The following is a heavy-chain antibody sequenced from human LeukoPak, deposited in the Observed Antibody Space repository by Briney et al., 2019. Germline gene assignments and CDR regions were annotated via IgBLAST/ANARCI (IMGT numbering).Heavy chain of an antibody. V-gene: IGHV3-11*05. CDR2: ISSRGDST. CDR3: ARESSGTYYLKQ. J-gene: IGHJ4*02. Sequence: GGSLRLSCAASGFTFSTYNMNWIRQAPGNGPEWVSSISSRGDSTNYADSVKGRFTISRDNAKNSLYLQMNSLRAEDTAVHYCARESSGTYYLKQWGQGTLVTVYS. D-gene: IGHD1-26*01. CDR1: GFTFSTYN.